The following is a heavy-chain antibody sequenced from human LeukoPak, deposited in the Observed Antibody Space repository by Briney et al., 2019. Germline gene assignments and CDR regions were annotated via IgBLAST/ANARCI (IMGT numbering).Heavy chain of an antibody. CDR3: AKNYDFWSGYDYFDY. Sequence: GGSLRLSCAASGFTFSSYGMHWVRQAPGKGLEWVAFIRYDGSNKYYTDSVKGRFTISRDNSKNTLYLQMNSLRAEDTAVYYCAKNYDFWSGYDYFDYWGQGTLVTVSP. V-gene: IGHV3-30*02. CDR1: GFTFSSYG. CDR2: IRYDGSNK. J-gene: IGHJ4*02. D-gene: IGHD3-3*01.